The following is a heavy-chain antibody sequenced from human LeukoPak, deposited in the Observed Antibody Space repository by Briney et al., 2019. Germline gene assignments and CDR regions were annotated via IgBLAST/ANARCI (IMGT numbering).Heavy chain of an antibody. CDR1: GFTFRSYE. D-gene: IGHD3-3*01. CDR2: LSSSGSAF. Sequence: GGSLRLSCEDSGFTFRSYEMNWVRQAPGKGLEWIAYLSSSGSAFSYADSVKGRFTIARDNAKNSGYLEMNSLRADDTAVYYCARSARLMKGVVEVTALDDWGQGTLVTVSS. CDR3: ARSARLMKGVVEVTALDD. V-gene: IGHV3-48*03. J-gene: IGHJ4*02.